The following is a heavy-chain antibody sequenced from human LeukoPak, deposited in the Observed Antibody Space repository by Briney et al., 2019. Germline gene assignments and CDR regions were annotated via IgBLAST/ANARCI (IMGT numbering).Heavy chain of an antibody. D-gene: IGHD2-15*01. V-gene: IGHV4-30-2*01. Sequence: SQTLSLTCAVSGGSTSSGGYSWSWIRQPPGKGLEWIGYINHSGSTYYNPSLKSRVTISVDRFKNQFSLKLSSVTAADTAVDYCARGRVGYCSGGSCWRVYNWFDPWGQGTLVTVSS. CDR2: INHSGST. J-gene: IGHJ5*02. CDR3: ARGRVGYCSGGSCWRVYNWFDP. CDR1: GGSTSSGGYS.